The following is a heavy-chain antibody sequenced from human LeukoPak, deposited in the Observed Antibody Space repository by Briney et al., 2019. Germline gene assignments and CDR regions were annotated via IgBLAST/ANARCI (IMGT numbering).Heavy chain of an antibody. J-gene: IGHJ6*03. V-gene: IGHV1-69*13. Sequence: GASVKVSCKASGGTFSSYAISWVRQAPGQGLEWMGGIIPIFGTANYAQKFQGRVTITADESTSTAYMELSSLRSEDTAVYYCARGHSSYYYYYMDVWGKGTTVTISS. D-gene: IGHD2-15*01. CDR1: GGTFSSYA. CDR2: IIPIFGTA. CDR3: ARGHSSYYYYYMDV.